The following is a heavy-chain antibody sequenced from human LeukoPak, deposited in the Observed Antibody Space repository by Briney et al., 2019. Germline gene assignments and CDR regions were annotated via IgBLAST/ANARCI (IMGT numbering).Heavy chain of an antibody. V-gene: IGHV3-23*01. D-gene: IGHD3-9*01. J-gene: IGHJ4*02. CDR3: AKEGGGILTGYYTY. Sequence: GGSLRLSYAASGFTFSSYAMSWVRQAPGKGLEWVSAISGSGGSTYYADSVKGRFTISRDNSKNTLYLQMNSLRAEDTAVYYCAKEGGGILTGYYTYWGQGTLVTVSS. CDR2: ISGSGGST. CDR1: GFTFSSYA.